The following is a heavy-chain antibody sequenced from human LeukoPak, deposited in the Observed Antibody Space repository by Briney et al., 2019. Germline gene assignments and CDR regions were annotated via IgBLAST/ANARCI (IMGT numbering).Heavy chain of an antibody. CDR3: ARESRGYDILTGKYHRGYYSYYMDV. J-gene: IGHJ6*03. CDR2: IKQDGSEK. CDR1: GFTFSNYW. D-gene: IGHD3-9*01. V-gene: IGHV3-7*01. Sequence: TGGSLRLSCAASGFTFSNYWMSWVRQAPGKGLEWVANIKQDGSEKYYVDSVKGRFTISRDNAKNSLYLQMNSLRAEDTAVYYCARESRGYDILTGKYHRGYYSYYMDVWGKGTTVTVSS.